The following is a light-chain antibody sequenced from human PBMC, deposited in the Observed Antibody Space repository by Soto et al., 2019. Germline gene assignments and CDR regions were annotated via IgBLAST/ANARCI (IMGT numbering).Light chain of an antibody. CDR3: QQRSNWPIT. V-gene: IGKV3-11*01. Sequence: EIVLTDSPATLSLSQWERATLSCRASQSVSSYLAWHQQKPGQAPRLLIYDASNRATGIPARFSGSGSGTDFTLTISSLEPEDFAVNYCQQRSNWPITFGQATRLEIK. J-gene: IGKJ5*01. CDR1: QSVSSY. CDR2: DAS.